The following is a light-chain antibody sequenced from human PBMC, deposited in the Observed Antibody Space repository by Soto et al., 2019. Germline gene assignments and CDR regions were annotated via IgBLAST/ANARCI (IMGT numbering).Light chain of an antibody. CDR2: DAS. CDR1: HDIRDH. J-gene: IGKJ2*01. Sequence: IQMTQSPSSLSASVGDRVTLTCQASHDIRDHLNWYQQKPGKPPKLLIYDASNLQTGVPSRFSGSGSGTEFTLTITSLQSEDFAVYYCQQYENWPYTFGQGTKLEIK. CDR3: QQYENWPYT. V-gene: IGKV1-33*01.